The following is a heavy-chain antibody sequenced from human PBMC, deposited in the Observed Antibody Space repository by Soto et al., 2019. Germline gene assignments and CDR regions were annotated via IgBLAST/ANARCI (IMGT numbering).Heavy chain of an antibody. CDR3: TRGATIFGVDYYYGMDV. V-gene: IGHV3-49*04. CDR2: IRSKAYGGKT. Sequence: GGSLRLSCTASGFTFGDYAMSWVRQAPGKGLEWVGFIRSKAYGGKTEYAASVKGRFTISRDDSKSIAYLQMNSLKTEDTAVYYCTRGATIFGVDYYYGMDVWGQGTTVTVSS. CDR1: GFTFGDYA. J-gene: IGHJ6*02. D-gene: IGHD3-3*01.